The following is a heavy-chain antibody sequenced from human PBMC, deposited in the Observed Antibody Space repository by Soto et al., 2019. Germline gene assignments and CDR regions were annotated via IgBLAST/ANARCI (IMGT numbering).Heavy chain of an antibody. CDR3: ARLIAAAGNDYYYYWMDV. CDR2: IYPGDSDT. V-gene: IGHV5-51*01. D-gene: IGHD6-13*01. Sequence: GESLKISCKGSGYSFTRYWIGWVCQMPGKSMEWMGIIYPGDSDTRYSPSFQGQVTISADKSISTAYLQWSSLKASYTAMYYSARLIAAAGNDYYYYWMDVWGQGTTVTVS. J-gene: IGHJ6*02. CDR1: GYSFTRYW.